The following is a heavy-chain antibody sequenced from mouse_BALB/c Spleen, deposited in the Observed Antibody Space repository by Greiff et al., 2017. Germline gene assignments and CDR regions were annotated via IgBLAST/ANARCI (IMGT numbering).Heavy chain of an antibody. CDR2: IWSGGST. CDR1: GFSLTSYG. J-gene: IGHJ1*01. CDR3: ARNRAVVDWYFDV. Sequence: QVQLKESGPGLVQPSQSLSITCTVSGFSLTSYGVHWVRQSPGKGLEWLGVIWSGGSTDYNAAFISRLSISKDNSKSQVFFKMNSLQANDTAIYYCARNRAVVDWYFDVWGAGTTVTVSS. V-gene: IGHV2-2*02. D-gene: IGHD1-1*01.